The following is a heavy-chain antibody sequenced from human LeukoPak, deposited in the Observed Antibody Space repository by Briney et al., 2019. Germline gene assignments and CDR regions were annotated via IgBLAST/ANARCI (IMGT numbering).Heavy chain of an antibody. CDR1: GFTFSSYS. J-gene: IGHJ3*02. Sequence: GGSLRLSCIASGFTFSSYSTHWVRQAPGKGLEWVAVITQDGSNKYYVDSVKGRFTISRDNSKNTLYLQMNSLRPEDTAVYYCARHLGYCSGGTCYYAFDIWGQGTVVTVSS. V-gene: IGHV3-30*03. D-gene: IGHD2-15*01. CDR3: ARHLGYCSGGTCYYAFDI. CDR2: ITQDGSNK.